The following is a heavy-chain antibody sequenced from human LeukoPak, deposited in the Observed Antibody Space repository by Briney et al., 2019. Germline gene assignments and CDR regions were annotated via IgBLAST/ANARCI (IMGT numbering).Heavy chain of an antibody. CDR1: GFTFSSYS. CDR2: ISSSSSYI. CDR3: ARGMRYFDWLPLYMDV. D-gene: IGHD3-9*01. V-gene: IGHV3-21*01. J-gene: IGHJ6*03. Sequence: PGGSLRLSCAASGFTFSSYSMNWVRQAPGKGLEWVSSISSSSSYIYYADSVKGRFTISRDNAKNSLYLQMNSLRAEDTAVYYCARGMRYFDWLPLYMDVWGKGTTVTVSS.